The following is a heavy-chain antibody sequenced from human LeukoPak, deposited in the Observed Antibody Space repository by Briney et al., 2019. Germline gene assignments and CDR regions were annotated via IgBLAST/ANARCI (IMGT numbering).Heavy chain of an antibody. CDR3: ARAPTSGYYVLDY. J-gene: IGHJ4*02. CDR1: GGSISSGDSY. D-gene: IGHD3-22*01. V-gene: IGHV4-31*03. CDR2: IYYSGTT. Sequence: SETLSLTCSVSGGSISSGDSYWSWIRQYPGKGLEWIGYIYYSGTTYYNPSLESRLTISFDMSKNHFSLMLSSVTAADTAVYYCARAPTSGYYVLDYWGRGTLVTVSS.